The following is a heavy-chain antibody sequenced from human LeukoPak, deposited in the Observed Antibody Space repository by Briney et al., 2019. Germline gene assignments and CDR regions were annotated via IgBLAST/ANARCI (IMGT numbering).Heavy chain of an antibody. CDR1: GYTFTSYA. CDR3: ARVLRLRGYNYFSLGY. CDR2: INAGNGNT. J-gene: IGHJ4*02. D-gene: IGHD5-18*01. Sequence: ASVKVSCKASGYTFTSYAMHWVRQAPGQRLEWMGWINAGNGNTKYSQKFQGRVTITRNTSISTAYMELSSLRSEDTAVYYCARVLRLRGYNYFSLGYWGQGTLVTVSS. V-gene: IGHV1-3*01.